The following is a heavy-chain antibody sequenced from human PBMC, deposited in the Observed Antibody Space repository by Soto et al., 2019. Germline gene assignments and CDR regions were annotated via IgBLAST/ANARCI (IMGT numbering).Heavy chain of an antibody. CDR2: ISRSSTGI. J-gene: IGHJ6*02. CDR1: GFTFSLYS. Sequence: EVQLVESGGGLVQPVGSLRLSCAASGFTFSLYSMSWVRQAPGKGLEWVSYISRSSTGIHYADSVKGRFTISRDDATNSMHLQMNSMRDGDTAVYYCARAVTWGLDVWGQGTTVSISS. D-gene: IGHD3-10*01. CDR3: ARAVTWGLDV. V-gene: IGHV3-48*02.